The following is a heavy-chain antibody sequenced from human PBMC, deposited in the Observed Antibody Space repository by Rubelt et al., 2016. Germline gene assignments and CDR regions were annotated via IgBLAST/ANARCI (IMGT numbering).Heavy chain of an antibody. CDR2: FDPEDGEK. J-gene: IGHJ4*02. CDR3: ATRSLWFGEIDRYFDY. Sequence: QVQLVQSGAEVKKPGASVKVSCKVSGYTLTELSMHWVRQAPGKGLEWMGGFDPEDGEKIYAQKFQGRVTMTEDKSTETAYRELCSLRSEDTAVYYCATRSLWFGEIDRYFDYWGQGTLVTVSS. CDR1: GYTLTELS. D-gene: IGHD3-10*01. V-gene: IGHV1-24*01.